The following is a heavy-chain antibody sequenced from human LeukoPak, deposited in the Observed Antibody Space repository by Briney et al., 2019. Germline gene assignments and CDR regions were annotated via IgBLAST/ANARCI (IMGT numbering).Heavy chain of an antibody. V-gene: IGHV1-69*13. CDR1: GGTFSSYA. Sequence: ASVKVSCKASGGTFSSYAISWVRQAPGQGLEWMGGIIPIFGTANYAQKFQGRVTITADESTSTAYMELSSLGSEDTAVYYCARSYYDSSGYYFQLLTYYFDYWGQGTLVTVSS. D-gene: IGHD3-22*01. CDR3: ARSYYDSSGYYFQLLTYYFDY. J-gene: IGHJ4*02. CDR2: IIPIFGTA.